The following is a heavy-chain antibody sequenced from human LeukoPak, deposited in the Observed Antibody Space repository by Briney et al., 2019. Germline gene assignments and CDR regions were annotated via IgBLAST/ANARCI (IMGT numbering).Heavy chain of an antibody. D-gene: IGHD3-22*01. V-gene: IGHV3-7*01. J-gene: IGHJ4*02. CDR2: IATDGREK. Sequence: GGSLRLSSAASGFRFSDYCMTWVRQASGQGRECVANIATDGREKYYPDSVKGRFTISRDNAKNLLYLPMNSMRVEDTAVYYYTRDLNHDSSGWGQGTLVTVS. CDR1: GFRFSDYC. CDR3: TRDLNHDSSG.